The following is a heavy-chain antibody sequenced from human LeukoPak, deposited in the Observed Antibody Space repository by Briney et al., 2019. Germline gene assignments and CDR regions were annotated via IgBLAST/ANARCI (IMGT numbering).Heavy chain of an antibody. CDR2: ISAYNGHT. Sequence: GASVKVSCKASGYTFNSYGISWVRQAPGQGLEWMGWISAYNGHTNYAQKFQGRVTMTTDTSTSTVYMELSSLRSEDTAVYYCARAEGLLWFGELLPPLYWGQGTLVTVSS. J-gene: IGHJ4*02. V-gene: IGHV1-18*01. D-gene: IGHD3-10*01. CDR3: ARAEGLLWFGELLPPLY. CDR1: GYTFNSYG.